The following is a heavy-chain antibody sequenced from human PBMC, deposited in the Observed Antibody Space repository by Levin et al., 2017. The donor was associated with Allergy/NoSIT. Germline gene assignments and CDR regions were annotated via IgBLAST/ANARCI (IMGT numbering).Heavy chain of an antibody. V-gene: IGHV4-59*01. CDR2: IYYSGST. D-gene: IGHD3-10*01. J-gene: IGHJ6*02. Sequence: PSETLSLTCTVSGGSISSYYWSWIRQPPGKGLEWIGYIYYSGSTNYNPSLESRVTISVDTSKNQFSLKLSSVTAADTAVYYCARDFGVRGVIGGFMERYYYYYGMDVWGQGTTVTVSS. CDR1: GGSISSYY. CDR3: ARDFGVRGVIGGFMERYYYYYGMDV.